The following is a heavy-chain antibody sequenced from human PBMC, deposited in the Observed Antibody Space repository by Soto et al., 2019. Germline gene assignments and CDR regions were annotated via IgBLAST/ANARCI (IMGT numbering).Heavy chain of an antibody. CDR1: GFTFSSYS. Sequence: VGSLRLSCAASGFTFSSYSMNWVRQAPGKGLEWVSSISSSSSYIYYADSVKGRFTISRDNAKNSLYLQMNSLRAEDTAVYCCARDWRGYCSGGSCYSTRGAFDIWGQGTMVTVSS. V-gene: IGHV3-21*01. CDR3: ARDWRGYCSGGSCYSTRGAFDI. J-gene: IGHJ3*02. D-gene: IGHD2-15*01. CDR2: ISSSSSYI.